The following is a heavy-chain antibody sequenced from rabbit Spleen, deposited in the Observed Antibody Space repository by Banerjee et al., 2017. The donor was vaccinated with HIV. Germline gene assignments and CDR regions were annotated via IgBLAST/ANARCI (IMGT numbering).Heavy chain of an antibody. J-gene: IGHJ4*01. D-gene: IGHD1-1*01. Sequence: QEQLEESAGGLVQPGGSLKLSCKASGFDLSRYGVSWVRQAPGKGLEWIGYIDLVFGSTYYANWVNGRFTISSHNAQNTLYLQLNSLTAADTATYFCVRGASSSGYYSLWGQGTLVTVS. CDR3: VRGASSSGYYSL. V-gene: IGHV1S47*01. CDR1: GFDLSRYG. CDR2: IDLVFGST.